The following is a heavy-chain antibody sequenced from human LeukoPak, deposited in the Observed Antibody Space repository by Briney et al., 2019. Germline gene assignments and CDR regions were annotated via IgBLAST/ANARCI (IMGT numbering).Heavy chain of an antibody. Sequence: PGGSLRLSCAASGFSFSVYWMHWVRQAPGKGPVWVSRIKTDGSITDYADFVKGRFTISRDNAKNSLYLQMNSLRAEDTAVYYCARDRIDYYYDSSGYPSYYFDYWGQGTLVTVSS. V-gene: IGHV3-74*01. CDR3: ARDRIDYYYDSSGYPSYYFDY. J-gene: IGHJ4*02. CDR2: IKTDGSIT. D-gene: IGHD3-22*01. CDR1: GFSFSVYW.